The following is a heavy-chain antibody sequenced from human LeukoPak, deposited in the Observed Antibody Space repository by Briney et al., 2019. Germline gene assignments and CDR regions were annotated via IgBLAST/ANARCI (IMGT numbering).Heavy chain of an antibody. CDR2: IYYSGST. J-gene: IGHJ4*02. CDR1: GGSISSYY. V-gene: IGHV4-59*01. CDR3: ARDPSSSSEPYYFDY. Sequence: SETLSLTCTVSGGSISSYYWSWIRQPPGKGLEWIGYIYYSGSTNYNPSLKSRVTISVDTSKNQFSLKLNSVTAADTAVYYCARDPSSSSEPYYFDYWGQGTLVTVFS. D-gene: IGHD6-6*01.